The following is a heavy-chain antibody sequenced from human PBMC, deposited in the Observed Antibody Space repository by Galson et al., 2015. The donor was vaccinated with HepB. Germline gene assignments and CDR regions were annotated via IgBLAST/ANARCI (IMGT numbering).Heavy chain of an antibody. CDR2: ISAYNGNT. J-gene: IGHJ6*03. Sequence: SVKVSCKASGYTFTSYGISWVRQAPGQGLEWMGWISAYNGNTNYAQKLQGRVTMTTDTSTSTAYMELRSLRSDDTAVYYCARALGYYYYYYMDVWGQGTTVTVSS. CDR1: GYTFTSYG. D-gene: IGHD3-16*01. CDR3: ARALGYYYYYYMDV. V-gene: IGHV1-18*01.